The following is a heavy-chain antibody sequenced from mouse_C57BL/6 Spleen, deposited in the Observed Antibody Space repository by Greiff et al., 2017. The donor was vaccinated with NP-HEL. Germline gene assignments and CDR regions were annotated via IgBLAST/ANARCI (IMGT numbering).Heavy chain of an antibody. CDR1: GYTFTDYY. CDR2: INPNNGGT. J-gene: IGHJ2*01. D-gene: IGHD1-1*01. Sequence: EVQLQQSGPELVKPGASVKISCKASGYTFTDYYMNWVKQSHGKSLEWIGDINPNNGGTSYNQKFKGKATLTVDKSSSTAYMELRSLTSEDSAVYYCARRLLREYFDYWGQGTTLTVSS. V-gene: IGHV1-26*01. CDR3: ARRLLREYFDY.